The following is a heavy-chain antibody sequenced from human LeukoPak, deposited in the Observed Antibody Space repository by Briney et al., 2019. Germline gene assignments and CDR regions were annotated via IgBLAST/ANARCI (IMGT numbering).Heavy chain of an antibody. J-gene: IGHJ4*02. CDR2: ISGGGYST. D-gene: IGHD3-22*01. CDR3: AKEVGDYYDSSGYSFDY. CDR1: GFTFSSYA. V-gene: IGHV3-23*01. Sequence: GGSLRLSCAASGFTFSSYAMSWVRQAPGKGLEWVSVISGGGYSTYYAASVKGRFTISRDNSKNTLYLQMNSLRAEDTAVYYCAKEVGDYYDSSGYSFDYWGQGTLVTVSS.